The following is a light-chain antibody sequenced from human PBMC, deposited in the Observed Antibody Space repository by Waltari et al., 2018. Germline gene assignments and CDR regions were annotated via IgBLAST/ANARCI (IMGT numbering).Light chain of an antibody. CDR2: EVS. V-gene: IGLV2-23*02. CDR1: SSDVGGYNL. J-gene: IGLJ2*01. CDR3: CSYAGSSTFS. Sequence: QSALTQPASVSGSPGQSITISCTGTSSDVGGYNLVSWYQHHPGKAPKLIIYEVSKRPSGVSNRFSGSKSGNTASLTISGLQAEDEADYYCCSYAGSSTFSFGGGTKLTVL.